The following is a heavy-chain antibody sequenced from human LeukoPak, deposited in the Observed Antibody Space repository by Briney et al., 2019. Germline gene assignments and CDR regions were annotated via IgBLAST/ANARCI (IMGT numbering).Heavy chain of an antibody. D-gene: IGHD1-26*01. CDR3: ARDQVAIVGASYWFDP. J-gene: IGHJ5*02. CDR1: GGSISSNF. Sequence: PSETLSLTCTVSGGSISSNFWSWIRQPAGKGLEWIGRIYTSGSTNYNPSLKSRVTMSVDTSKNQFPLKLSSVTAADTAVYYCARDQVAIVGASYWFDPWGQGTRVTVSS. V-gene: IGHV4-4*07. CDR2: IYTSGST.